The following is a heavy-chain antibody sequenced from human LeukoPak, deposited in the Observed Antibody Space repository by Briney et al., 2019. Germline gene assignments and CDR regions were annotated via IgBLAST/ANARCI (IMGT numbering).Heavy chain of an antibody. V-gene: IGHV4-34*01. D-gene: IGHD2-2*01. CDR2: INHSGST. Sequence: PSETLSLTCAVSGGSFSGYYWSWIRQPPGKGLEWIGEINHSGSTNYNPSLKSRVTISVDTSKNQFPLKLSSVTAADTAVYCCARGLCRVESNYYYYYGMDVWGQGTTVTVSS. CDR1: GGSFSGYY. J-gene: IGHJ6*02. CDR3: ARGLCRVESNYYYYYGMDV.